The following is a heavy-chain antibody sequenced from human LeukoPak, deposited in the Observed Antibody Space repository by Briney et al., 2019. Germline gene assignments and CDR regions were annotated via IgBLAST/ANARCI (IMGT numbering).Heavy chain of an antibody. V-gene: IGHV3-30*03. CDR2: ISYDGTNK. CDR3: VRSPTYYNMDC. J-gene: IGHJ6*03. CDR1: GFTFSNYV. Sequence: GESLTLSCAASGFTFSNYVIHWVRQAPGKGLEWLAVISYDGTNKYYADFVKGRFTISRDHSQSTVDLQMNTLGGADTAVYYCVRSPTYYNMDCWGKGTTVTVSS.